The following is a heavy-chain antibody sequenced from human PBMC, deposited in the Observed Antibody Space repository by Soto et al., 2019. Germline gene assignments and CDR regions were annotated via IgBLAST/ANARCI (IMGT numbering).Heavy chain of an antibody. CDR3: ARVGTSAAPRDY. V-gene: IGHV3-21*01. J-gene: IGHJ4*02. CDR1: GFTFSSYS. Sequence: GGSLRLSCAASGFTFSSYSMNWVRQAPGKGLEWVSSISSTSSYIYYADSVKGRFTISRDNAKNSLYLQMNSLRGEDTAVYYCARVGTSAAPRDYWGQGTLVTVSS. CDR2: ISSTSSYI. D-gene: IGHD6-13*01.